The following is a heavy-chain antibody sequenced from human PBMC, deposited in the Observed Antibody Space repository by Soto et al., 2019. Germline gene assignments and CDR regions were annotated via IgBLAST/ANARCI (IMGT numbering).Heavy chain of an antibody. CDR3: ARDWSRYYDNSGLIWFY. CDR2: ISAYNGDT. V-gene: IGHV1-18*04. D-gene: IGHD3-22*01. J-gene: IGHJ4*02. CDR1: GYTFRSYG. Sequence: QIQLVQSGGEVKKPGASVKVSCKASGYTFRSYGISWVRQAPGQGLEWWGGISAYNGDTHYAPKFQDRITLTTETSTDTAYIELRSLRLDDTAVYYCARDWSRYYDNSGLIWFYWGQGSLVTVSS.